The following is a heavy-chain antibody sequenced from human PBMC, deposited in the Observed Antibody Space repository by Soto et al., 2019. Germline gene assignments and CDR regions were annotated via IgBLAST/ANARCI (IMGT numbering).Heavy chain of an antibody. CDR2: IYYSGST. CDR3: AGYYDILTGYYERFDY. J-gene: IGHJ4*02. D-gene: IGHD3-9*01. Sequence: PSETLSLTCTVSGGSISSSSYYWGWIRQPPGKGLEWIGSIYYSGSTYYNPSLKSRVTISVDTSKNQFSLKLSSVTAADTAVYNCAGYYDILTGYYERFDYWGQGTLVTVSS. CDR1: GGSISSSSYY. V-gene: IGHV4-39*01.